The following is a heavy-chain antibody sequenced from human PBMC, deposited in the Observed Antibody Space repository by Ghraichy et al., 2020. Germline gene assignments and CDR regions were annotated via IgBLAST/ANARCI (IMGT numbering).Heavy chain of an antibody. J-gene: IGHJ4*02. CDR2: IYWDDNE. Sequence: SGPTLVKPTQTLTLTCTFAGFSLNTRGVGVGWIRQPPGKALEWLALIYWDDNESHSPSLKSRLTITKDTSKNQVVLTMTNMDPVDTATYYCVHRGVVVVDAADIAYFDYWGQGALVTVSS. CDR1: GFSLNTRGVG. CDR3: VHRGVVVVDAADIAYFDY. D-gene: IGHD2-8*02. V-gene: IGHV2-5*02.